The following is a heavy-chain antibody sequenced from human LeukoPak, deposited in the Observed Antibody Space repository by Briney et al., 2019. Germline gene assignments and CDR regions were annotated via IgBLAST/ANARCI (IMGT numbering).Heavy chain of an antibody. J-gene: IGHJ4*02. V-gene: IGHV3-7*01. CDR3: ARDQSYSGSYQCFDY. CDR1: GFTFSSYE. D-gene: IGHD1-26*01. CDR2: IKQDGSEK. Sequence: GGSLRLSCAASGFTFSSYEMNWVRQAPGKGLEWVANIKQDGSEKYYVDSVKGRFTISRDNAKNSLYLQMNSLRAEDTAVYYCARDQSYSGSYQCFDYWGQGTLVTVSS.